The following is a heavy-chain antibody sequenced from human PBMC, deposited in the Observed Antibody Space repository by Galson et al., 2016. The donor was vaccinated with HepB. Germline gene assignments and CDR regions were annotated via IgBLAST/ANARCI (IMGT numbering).Heavy chain of an antibody. J-gene: IGHJ2*01. V-gene: IGHV1-24*01. CDR1: GYILSELS. Sequence: SVKVSCKVSGYILSELSMHWVRQTPERGLEWVGGFDPEDGERIYAQKFQDRVTMTEDTPTDTAYMEVRNLTSEDTAVYFCATAYSGSHYGDAFDIWGRGTLVAVSS. CDR2: FDPEDGER. D-gene: IGHD1-26*01. CDR3: ATAYSGSHYGDAFDI.